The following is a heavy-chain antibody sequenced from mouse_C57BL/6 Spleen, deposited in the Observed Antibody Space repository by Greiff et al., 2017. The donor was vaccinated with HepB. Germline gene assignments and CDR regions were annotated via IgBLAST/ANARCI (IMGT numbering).Heavy chain of an antibody. V-gene: IGHV3-3*01. CDR1: GFSINSDCY. CDR2: TFYSGIT. CDR3: ARDSYYGNSVYAMDY. J-gene: IGHJ4*01. Sequence: EVKLQESGPSLVRPSQTLSLTCTVTGFSINSDCYWIWIRQFPGNKLEYIGYTFYSGITYYNPSLESRTYITRDTSKNQFSLKLSSVTTEDTATYYCARDSYYGNSVYAMDYWGQGTSVTVSS. D-gene: IGHD2-10*01.